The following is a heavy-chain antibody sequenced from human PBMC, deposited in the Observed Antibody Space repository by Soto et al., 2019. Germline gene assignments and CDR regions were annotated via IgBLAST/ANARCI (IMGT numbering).Heavy chain of an antibody. J-gene: IGHJ4*02. V-gene: IGHV4-34*01. CDR2: INHSGSS. D-gene: IGHD3-10*01. Sequence: QVQLQQWGAGLLKPSETLSLTCAVYGGSFSGYDWTWIRQPPGTGLEWIGEINHSGSSNYNPSHTXXVTIPVDTSNHHFSLKLTSVTAADTAVYYCARDKITCLFDYWGQGTLVTVSS. CDR1: GGSFSGYD. CDR3: ARDKITCLFDY.